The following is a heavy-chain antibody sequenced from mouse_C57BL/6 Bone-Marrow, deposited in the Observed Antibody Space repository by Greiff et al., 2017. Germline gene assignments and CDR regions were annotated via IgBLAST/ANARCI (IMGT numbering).Heavy chain of an antibody. CDR2: IDPENGDT. D-gene: IGHD1-2*01. Sequence: VQLQQSGAELVRPGASVKLSCTASGFNIKDDYMHWVKQRPEQGLEWIGWIDPENGDTEYASKFPGKAALTADTSSNTAYLPLSSLTSEDTAVYYCTTSPTTAFDYWGQGTTLTVSS. CDR1: GFNIKDDY. CDR3: TTSPTTAFDY. V-gene: IGHV14-4*01. J-gene: IGHJ2*01.